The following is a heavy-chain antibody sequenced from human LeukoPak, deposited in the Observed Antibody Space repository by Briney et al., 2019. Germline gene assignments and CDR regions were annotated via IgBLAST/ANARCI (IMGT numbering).Heavy chain of an antibody. CDR2: ISGSGGST. Sequence: GGSLTLSCAASGFTFSSYAMSWVRQAPGKGLEWVSAISGSGGSTYYADSVKGRFTISRDNSKNTLYLQMNSLRAEDTAVYYCAKDFTAGSFVGANPFDYWGQGTLVTVSS. J-gene: IGHJ4*02. CDR3: AKDFTAGSFVGANPFDY. CDR1: GFTFSSYA. D-gene: IGHD1-26*01. V-gene: IGHV3-23*01.